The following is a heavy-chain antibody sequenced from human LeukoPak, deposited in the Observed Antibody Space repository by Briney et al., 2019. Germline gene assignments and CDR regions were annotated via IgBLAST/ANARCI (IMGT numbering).Heavy chain of an antibody. Sequence: SETLSLTCAVYGGSFSGYYWSWIRQPPGKGLEWIGEINHSGSTNYNPSLKSRVTISVDTSKNRFSLKLSSVTAADTAVYYCARVRGDYYGSGIGNWFDPWGQGTLVTVSS. V-gene: IGHV4-34*01. J-gene: IGHJ5*02. CDR2: INHSGST. CDR3: ARVRGDYYGSGIGNWFDP. CDR1: GGSFSGYY. D-gene: IGHD3-10*01.